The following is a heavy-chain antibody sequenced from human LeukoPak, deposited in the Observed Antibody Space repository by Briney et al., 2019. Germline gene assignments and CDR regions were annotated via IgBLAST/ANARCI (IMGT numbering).Heavy chain of an antibody. J-gene: IGHJ5*02. Sequence: EASVKVSCKASGYTFTSYDINWVRQATGQGLEWMGWMNPNSGNTGYAQKFQGRVTMTRNTSISTAYMELSSLRSEDTAVYYCARSAIGYTLWFGGDSNWFDPWGQGTLVTVSS. CDR2: MNPNSGNT. V-gene: IGHV1-8*01. CDR3: ARSAIGYTLWFGGDSNWFDP. D-gene: IGHD3-10*01. CDR1: GYTFTSYD.